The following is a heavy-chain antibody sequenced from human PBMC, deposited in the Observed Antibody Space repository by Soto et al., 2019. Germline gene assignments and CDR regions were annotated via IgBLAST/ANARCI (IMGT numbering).Heavy chain of an antibody. V-gene: IGHV3-73*01. Sequence: VQLVQSGAEVKKPGSSVKVSCKASGGTFSSYAISWVRQAPGQGLEWVGRIRSKANSYATAYAASVKGRFTISRDDSKNTAYLQMNSLKTEDTAVYYCTRAIVGASGGGYWGQGTLVTVSS. J-gene: IGHJ4*02. CDR2: IRSKANSYAT. CDR1: GGTFSSYA. D-gene: IGHD1-26*01. CDR3: TRAIVGASGGGY.